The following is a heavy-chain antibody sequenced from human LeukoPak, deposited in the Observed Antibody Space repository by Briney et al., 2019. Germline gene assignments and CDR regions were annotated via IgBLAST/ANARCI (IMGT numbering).Heavy chain of an antibody. CDR2: IKNDGSRT. CDR3: VRSDWFDP. CDR1: GFTLSGNW. Sequence: HTGGSLRLSCVASGFTLSGNWMHWVRQAPGKGLVWVSRIKNDGSRTSYADSVKGRFTISRDNAKNTLYLQMSSLRVEDTAVYYCVRSDWFDPWGQGTLVTVSS. J-gene: IGHJ5*02. V-gene: IGHV3-74*01.